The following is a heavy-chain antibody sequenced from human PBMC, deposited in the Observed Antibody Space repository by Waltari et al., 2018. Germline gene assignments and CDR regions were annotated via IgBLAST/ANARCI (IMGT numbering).Heavy chain of an antibody. D-gene: IGHD6-13*01. CDR3: ARGPKQQTSVGY. CDR1: GFTFTNYA. J-gene: IGHJ4*02. CDR2: IYSGGST. V-gene: IGHV3-23*03. Sequence: EVQLLESGGGLVKPGGSLRLSCAASGFTFTNYAMSWVRQATGKGLEWGSVIYSGGSTYYADSVKGRFTISRDKSKNTRYLQMNSLRAEDTAVYYCARGPKQQTSVGYWGQGTLVTVSS.